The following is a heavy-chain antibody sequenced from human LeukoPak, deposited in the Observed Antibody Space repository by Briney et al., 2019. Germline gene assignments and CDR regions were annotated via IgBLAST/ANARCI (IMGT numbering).Heavy chain of an antibody. CDR1: GGSISSSSDY. J-gene: IGHJ6*03. CDR2: IYYHENT. V-gene: IGHV4-39*01. D-gene: IGHD4-17*01. CDR3: ARVRSTVTNLYYYYYYMDV. Sequence: SETLSLTCTVSGGSISSSSDYWGWIRQAPGKGLEWIGSIYYHENTYYNSSLKSRVTISVDTSKNQFSLKLNSVTAADTAVYYCARVRSTVTNLYYYYYYMDVWGKGTTVTVSS.